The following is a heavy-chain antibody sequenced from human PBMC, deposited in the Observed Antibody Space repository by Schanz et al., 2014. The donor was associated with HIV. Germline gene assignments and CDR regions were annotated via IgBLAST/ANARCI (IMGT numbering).Heavy chain of an antibody. D-gene: IGHD3-22*01. J-gene: IGHJ4*02. CDR1: GFNFNNYA. CDR2: ISESGGRT. CDR3: AKPEYDSSGNSQSHFDY. V-gene: IGHV3-23*01. Sequence: EVQLLESGGGLEQPGGSLRLSCAXXGFNFNNYAMTWVRQAPGKGLEWVSSISESGGRTYYADSVNGRFTISRDNSKXXXXLQMTTLRIDDTAVYYCAKPEYDSSGNSQSHFDYWGQGTLVTVSS.